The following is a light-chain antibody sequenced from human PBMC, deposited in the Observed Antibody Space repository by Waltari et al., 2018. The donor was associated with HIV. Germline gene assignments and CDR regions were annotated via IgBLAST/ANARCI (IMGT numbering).Light chain of an antibody. CDR3: SSYAGSNIV. CDR1: SSDVGGYNS. Sequence: SALTQPPSASGSPGQSVTLSCTGTSSDVGGYNSVSWYQQHPGKAPKLMIYEVSKRPSGVPDRFSGSKSGNTASLTVSGLQAEDEADYYCSSYAGSNIVFGGGTKLTVL. J-gene: IGLJ2*01. CDR2: EVS. V-gene: IGLV2-8*01.